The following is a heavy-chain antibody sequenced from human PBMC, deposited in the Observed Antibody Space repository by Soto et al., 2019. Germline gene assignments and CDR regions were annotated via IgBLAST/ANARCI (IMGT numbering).Heavy chain of an antibody. V-gene: IGHV4-34*01. CDR2: INHSGST. CDR1: GASVSDKTFY. D-gene: IGHD2-8*01. CDR3: AGGPWCTNGVCYTPYYYYGMDV. Sequence: PSETLSLTCSVSGASVSDKTFYWSWIRQPPGKGLEWIGEINHSGSTNYNPSLKSRVTISVDTSKNQFSLKLSSVTAADTAVYYCAGGPWCTNGVCYTPYYYYGMDVWGQGTTVTVSS. J-gene: IGHJ6*02.